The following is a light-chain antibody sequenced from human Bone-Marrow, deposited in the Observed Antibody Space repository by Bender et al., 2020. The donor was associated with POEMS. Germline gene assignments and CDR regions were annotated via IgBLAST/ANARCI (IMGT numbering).Light chain of an antibody. V-gene: IGLV2-18*02. J-gene: IGLJ1*01. Sequence: QSALTQPPSVSGSPGQSVTISCTETSGDVDSYNRVSWYQQPPGTAPKLMIYEVSRRPSGVPDRFSGSQSGNTASLTISGLQAEDEADYYCNSYTTTSTLVFGTGTKVTVL. CDR1: SGDVDSYNR. CDR3: NSYTTTSTLV. CDR2: EVS.